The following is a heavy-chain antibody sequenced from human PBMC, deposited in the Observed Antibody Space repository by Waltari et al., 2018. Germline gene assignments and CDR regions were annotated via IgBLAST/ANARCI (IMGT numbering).Heavy chain of an antibody. V-gene: IGHV3-30*02. CDR2: IRSDGGNK. CDR3: AGWDATRAFRI. J-gene: IGHJ3*01. CDR1: GFDFSRSG. D-gene: IGHD2-15*01. Sequence: VQLVESGGGVVQPGGSRRLSCAASGFDFSRSGMHWVRQAPGGGLEVVAYIRSDGGNKYYGDSVKGRFTISRDDSKSTLYLQMDSLRSEDTAVYYCAGWDATRAFRIWGQGTMVIVSS.